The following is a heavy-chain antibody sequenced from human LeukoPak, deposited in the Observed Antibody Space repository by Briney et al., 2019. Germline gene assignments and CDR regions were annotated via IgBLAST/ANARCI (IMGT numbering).Heavy chain of an antibody. CDR1: GFIVSNYY. Sequence: GGSLRLSCAASGFIVSNYYMSWVRQAPGKGLEWVSVIYSGGSTYYADSVKGRFTISRDNSKNTLYLQMNSLRAEDTAVYYCARVATAPPYYYDSSGEYYFDYWGQGTLVTVSS. J-gene: IGHJ4*02. V-gene: IGHV3-53*01. CDR3: ARVATAPPYYYDSSGEYYFDY. D-gene: IGHD3-22*01. CDR2: IYSGGST.